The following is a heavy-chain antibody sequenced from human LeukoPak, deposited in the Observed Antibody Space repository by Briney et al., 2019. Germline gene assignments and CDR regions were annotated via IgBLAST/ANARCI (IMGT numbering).Heavy chain of an antibody. V-gene: IGHV1-46*01. CDR3: ATRTNNWNDVPFDY. D-gene: IGHD1-20*01. Sequence: GASVKVSCKASGGTFSSYAISWVRQAPGQGLEWMGIINPSGGSTSYAQKFQGRVTMTRDTSTSTVYMELSSLRSEDTAVYYCATRTNNWNDVPFDYWGQGTLVTVSS. CDR1: GGTFSSYA. CDR2: INPSGGST. J-gene: IGHJ4*02.